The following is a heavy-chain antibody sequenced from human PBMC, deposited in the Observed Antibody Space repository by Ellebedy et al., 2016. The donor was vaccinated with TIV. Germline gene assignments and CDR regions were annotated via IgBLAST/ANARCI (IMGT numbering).Heavy chain of an antibody. D-gene: IGHD7-27*01. CDR3: TKRAENWGFFDY. V-gene: IGHV3-23*01. J-gene: IGHJ4*02. Sequence: GESLKISCAASGFIFSDYVMARVRQVPGKGLEWVSAMAEYDGRTFYADSVRGRFTISRDNSANILFLHMHSLRAEDTAIYYCTKRAENWGFFDYWGQGARVTVSS. CDR1: GFIFSDYV. CDR2: MAEYDGRT.